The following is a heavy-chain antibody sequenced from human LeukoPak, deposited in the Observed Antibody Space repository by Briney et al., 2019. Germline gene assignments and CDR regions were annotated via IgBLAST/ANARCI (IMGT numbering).Heavy chain of an antibody. J-gene: IGHJ5*02. CDR1: GFTFDDYA. D-gene: IGHD6-13*01. CDR2: ISWNSGSI. Sequence: PGRSLRLSCAAPGFTFDDYAMHWVRQAPGKGLGWVSGISWNSGSIGYADSVKGRFTISRDNAKNSLYLQMNSLRAEDMALYYCAKDIEPRAAAGTFWFDPWGQGTLVTVSS. CDR3: AKDIEPRAAAGTFWFDP. V-gene: IGHV3-9*03.